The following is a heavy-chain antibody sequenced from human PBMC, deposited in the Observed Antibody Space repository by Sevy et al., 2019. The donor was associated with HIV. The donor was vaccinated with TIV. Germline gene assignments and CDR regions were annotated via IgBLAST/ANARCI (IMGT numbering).Heavy chain of an antibody. Sequence: GGSLRLSCAASKFTFSDYYMSWIRQAPGKGLEWVSYISNSGSTIYYADSVKGRFTISRDNAQSSMYLQMHRLRAEDTAVYYCAREGDLRYFDFWGRGTLVTVSS. D-gene: IGHD3-10*01. CDR1: KFTFSDYY. V-gene: IGHV3-11*01. CDR3: AREGDLRYFDF. J-gene: IGHJ2*01. CDR2: ISNSGSTI.